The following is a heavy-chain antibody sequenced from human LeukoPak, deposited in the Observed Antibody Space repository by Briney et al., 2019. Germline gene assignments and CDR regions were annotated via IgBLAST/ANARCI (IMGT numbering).Heavy chain of an antibody. CDR3: ARESLRYFDWLPHYFDY. D-gene: IGHD3-9*01. CDR2: INPSGGST. J-gene: IGHJ4*02. CDR1: GYTFTSYY. V-gene: IGHV1-46*01. Sequence: ASVKVSCKASGYTFTSYYMHWVRQALGQGLEWMGIINPSGGSTSYAQKFQGRVTMTRDTSTSTVYMELSSLRSEDTAVYYCARESLRYFDWLPHYFDYWGQGTLVTVSS.